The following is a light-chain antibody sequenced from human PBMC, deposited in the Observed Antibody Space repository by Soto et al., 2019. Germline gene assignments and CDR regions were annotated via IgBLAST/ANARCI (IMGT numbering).Light chain of an antibody. CDR1: SSDVGTYNL. CDR2: EVT. Sequence: QSVLTQPASVSGSPGQSITISCTGTSSDVGTYNLVSWFQQHPGKAPKLLIYEVTKRPSGVSDRFSGSKSGNTASLTISGLQAEDEADYYCSSYTSSSTLDVFGTGTKLTVL. V-gene: IGLV2-14*02. CDR3: SSYTSSSTLDV. J-gene: IGLJ1*01.